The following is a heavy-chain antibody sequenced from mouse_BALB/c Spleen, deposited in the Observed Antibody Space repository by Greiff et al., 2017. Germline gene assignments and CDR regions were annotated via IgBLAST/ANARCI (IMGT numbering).Heavy chain of an antibody. D-gene: IGHD2-1*01. CDR1: GYTFTSYD. Sequence: VQLQQSGAELVKPGASVKLSCKASGYTFTSYDINWVRQRPEQGLEWIGWIFPGDGSTKYNEKFKGKATLTTDKSSSTAYMQLSRLTSEDSAVYFWARNNYGNYGFFAYWGQGTLVTVSA. J-gene: IGHJ3*01. V-gene: IGHV1-85*01. CDR2: IFPGDGST. CDR3: ARNNYGNYGFFAY.